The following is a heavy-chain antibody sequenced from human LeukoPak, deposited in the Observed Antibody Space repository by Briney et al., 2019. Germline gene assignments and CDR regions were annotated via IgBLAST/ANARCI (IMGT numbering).Heavy chain of an antibody. CDR2: INHSGST. Sequence: KPSETLSLTCAVYGGSFSGYYWSWIRQPPGKGLEWIGEINHSGSTNYNPSLKSRVTISVDTSKNQFSLKLSSVTAADTDVYYCARGPRAFDIWGQGTMVTVSS. J-gene: IGHJ3*02. CDR1: GGSFSGYY. V-gene: IGHV4-34*01. CDR3: ARGPRAFDI.